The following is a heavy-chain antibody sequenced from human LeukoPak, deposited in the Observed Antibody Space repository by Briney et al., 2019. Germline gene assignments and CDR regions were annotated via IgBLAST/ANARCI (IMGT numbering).Heavy chain of an antibody. J-gene: IGHJ4*02. V-gene: IGHV3-23*01. CDR2: ISVAGSKR. D-gene: IGHD2-2*01. CDR1: GFTFNSYA. CDR3: AKDSLAYCTSSSCFDFVF. Sequence: PGGSLRLSCAASGFTFNSYAMSWVRQAPGKGLEWVSGISVAGSKRHYADSVKGRLTISRDNSKNTLSLTMNSLRAEDTALYSCAKDSLAYCTSSSCFDFVFWGQGALVPVSS.